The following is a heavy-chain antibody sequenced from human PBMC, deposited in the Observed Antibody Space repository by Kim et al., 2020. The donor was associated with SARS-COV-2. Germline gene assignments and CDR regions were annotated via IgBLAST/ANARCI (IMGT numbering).Heavy chain of an antibody. CDR1: GFTFSSYE. CDR3: ARGGGLGY. V-gene: IGHV3-48*03. J-gene: IGHJ4*02. CDR2: ISSGGNIR. Sequence: GGSLRLFCVASGFTFSSYEMNWVRQVPGKGLEWVSYISSGGNIRYYADSVKGRFTISRDNAKNSLYLQMNSLRAEDTAVYYCARGGGLGYWGQGTLFTV. D-gene: IGHD1-26*01.